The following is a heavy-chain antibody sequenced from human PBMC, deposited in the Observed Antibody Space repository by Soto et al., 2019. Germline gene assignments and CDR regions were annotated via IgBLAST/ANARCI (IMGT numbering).Heavy chain of an antibody. Sequence: QVQLVESGGGVVQPGRSLRLSCAASGFTFSNYDMHWVRQAPGKGLEWVASISYDGTNKYYAGSVKGRFTISRDNSKNTFYIQMTSLRTEDTAVFYCARGLQGGLDPWGQGTLVTVSS. J-gene: IGHJ5*02. D-gene: IGHD4-4*01. CDR2: ISYDGTNK. CDR1: GFTFSNYD. CDR3: ARGLQGGLDP. V-gene: IGHV3-30-3*01.